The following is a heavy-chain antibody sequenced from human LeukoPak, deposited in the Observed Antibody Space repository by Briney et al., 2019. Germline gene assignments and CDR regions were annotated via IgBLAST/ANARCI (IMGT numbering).Heavy chain of an antibody. J-gene: IGHJ4*02. D-gene: IGHD3-10*01. CDR1: GYSFTSYW. CDR3: VRSYGSGSYYNHHFDY. Sequence: GESLKISCKGSGYSFTSYWIGWVRQMPGKGLEWMGIIYPGDSDTRYSPSFQGQVTISADKSISTAYLQWSSLKASDTAMYYCVRSYGSGSYYNHHFDYWGQGTLVTVSS. V-gene: IGHV5-51*01. CDR2: IYPGDSDT.